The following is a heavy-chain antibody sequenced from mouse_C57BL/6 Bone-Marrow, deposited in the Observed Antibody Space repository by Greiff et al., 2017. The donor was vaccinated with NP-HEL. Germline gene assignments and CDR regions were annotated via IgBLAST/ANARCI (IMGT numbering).Heavy chain of an antibody. D-gene: IGHD1-1*01. J-gene: IGHJ2*01. Sequence: FNIKDYYMHWVKQRTEQGLEWIGRIDPEDGETKYAPKFQGKATITADTSSNTAYLQLSSLTSEDTAVYYCAPLITTVVPYFDYWGQGTTLTVSS. CDR2: IDPEDGET. CDR3: APLITTVVPYFDY. CDR1: FNIKDYY. V-gene: IGHV14-2*01.